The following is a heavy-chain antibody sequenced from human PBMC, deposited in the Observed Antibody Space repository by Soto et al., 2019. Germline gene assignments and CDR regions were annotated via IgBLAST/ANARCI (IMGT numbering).Heavy chain of an antibody. CDR2: IFSNDEK. V-gene: IGHV2-26*01. J-gene: IGHJ4*02. D-gene: IGHD2-15*01. Sequence: QVTLKESGPVLVKPTETLTLTCTVSGFSLSNARMGVSWIRQPPGKALEWLAHIFSNDEKSYSTSLKSRLTISKVTSKSQVVLTTTNMDPVDTATYYCARIASYCSGGSCYFMFDYWGQGTLVTVSS. CDR1: GFSLSNARMG. CDR3: ARIASYCSGGSCYFMFDY.